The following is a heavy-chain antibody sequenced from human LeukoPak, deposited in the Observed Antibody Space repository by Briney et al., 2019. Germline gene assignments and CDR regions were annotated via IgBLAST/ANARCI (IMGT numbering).Heavy chain of an antibody. D-gene: IGHD3-9*01. CDR2: IYSGGSA. Sequence: PGGSLTLSCAASGFTVSSNYMNWVRQAPGKGLEWVSVIYSGGSAYYADSVKGRFTISRDNSKNTLYLQMNSLRADDTAVYYCASQRRVDLGFAFNLWGQGTMLTVSS. V-gene: IGHV3-66*04. CDR3: ASQRRVDLGFAFNL. J-gene: IGHJ3*01. CDR1: GFTVSSNY.